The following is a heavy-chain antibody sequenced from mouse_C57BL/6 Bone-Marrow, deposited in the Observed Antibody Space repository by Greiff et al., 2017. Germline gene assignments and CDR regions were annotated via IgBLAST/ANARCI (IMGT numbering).Heavy chain of an antibody. CDR3: APRQLRLQGFAY. V-gene: IGHV1-64*01. CDR1: GYTFTSYW. D-gene: IGHD3-2*02. Sequence: QVQLQQPGAELVKPGASVKLSCKASGYTFTSYWMHWVKQRPGQGLEWIGMIHPNSGSTNYNEKFKSKATLTVDKSSSTAYMQLSSLTSEDSAVYYCAPRQLRLQGFAYWGQGTLVTVSA. J-gene: IGHJ3*01. CDR2: IHPNSGST.